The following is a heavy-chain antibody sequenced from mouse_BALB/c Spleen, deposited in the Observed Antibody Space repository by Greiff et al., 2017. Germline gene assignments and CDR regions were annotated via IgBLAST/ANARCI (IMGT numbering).Heavy chain of an antibody. CDR2: INPNNGGT. CDR1: GYTFTEYT. D-gene: IGHD1-1*01. Sequence: EVKLMESGPELVKPGASVKISCKTSGYTFTEYTMHWVKQSHGKSLEWIGGINPNNGGTSYNQKFKGKATLTVDKSSSTAYMELRSLTSEDSAVYYCATGYYGSSYGFAYWGQGTLVTVSA. CDR3: ATGYYGSSYGFAY. V-gene: IGHV1-18*01. J-gene: IGHJ3*01.